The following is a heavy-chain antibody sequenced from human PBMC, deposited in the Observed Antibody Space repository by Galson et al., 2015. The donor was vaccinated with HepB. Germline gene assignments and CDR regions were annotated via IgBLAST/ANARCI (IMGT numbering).Heavy chain of an antibody. CDR3: ARDLSIAAAGTNYYYYYYMDV. J-gene: IGHJ6*03. CDR2: INPNSGGT. D-gene: IGHD6-13*01. Sequence: SVKVSCKASGYTFTGYYMHWVRQAPGQGLEWMGRINPNSGGTNYAQKFQGRVTMTRDTSISTAYMELSRLRSDETAVYYCARDLSIAAAGTNYYYYYYMDVCGKGTTVTVSS. V-gene: IGHV1-2*06. CDR1: GYTFTGYY.